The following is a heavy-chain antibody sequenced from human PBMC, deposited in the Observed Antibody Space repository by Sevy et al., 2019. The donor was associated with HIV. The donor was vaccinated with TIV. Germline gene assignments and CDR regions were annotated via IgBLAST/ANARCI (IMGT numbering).Heavy chain of an antibody. CDR1: GFTFSSYA. D-gene: IGHD2-2*01. V-gene: IGHV3-30-3*01. CDR3: ARGYQSGYYYYGMDV. CDR2: ISYDGSNK. J-gene: IGHJ6*02. Sequence: GGSLRLSCAASGFTFSSYAMQWVRQAPGKGLEWVAVISYDGSNKYYADSVKGRFTISRDNSKNTLYLQMNSLRAEDTAVYYCARGYQSGYYYYGMDVWGQGTTVTVSS.